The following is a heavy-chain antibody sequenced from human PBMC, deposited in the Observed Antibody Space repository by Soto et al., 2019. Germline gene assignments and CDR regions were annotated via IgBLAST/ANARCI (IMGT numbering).Heavy chain of an antibody. CDR3: ARARGYSCVKGGYYYGMDV. CDR1: GYTFTSYD. D-gene: IGHD5-18*01. Sequence: ASVKVSCKASGYTFTSYDINWVRQATGQGLEWMGWMNPNSGNTGYAQKFQGRVTMTRNTSISTAYMELSSLRSEDTAVYYCARARGYSCVKGGYYYGMDVWGQGTTVTVSS. J-gene: IGHJ6*02. V-gene: IGHV1-8*01. CDR2: MNPNSGNT.